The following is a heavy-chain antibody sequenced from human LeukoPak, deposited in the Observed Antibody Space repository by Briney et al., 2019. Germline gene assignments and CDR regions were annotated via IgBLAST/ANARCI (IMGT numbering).Heavy chain of an antibody. CDR3: ARAQTLFWEFDGFDI. Sequence: GGSLTLSCLASGFTFSSHSINWVRPPHAWGLEWIGTVTRANKIHYPDSVKGRFTISRDNAEKSVYLQMNSLRDEDTAVYSCARAQTLFWEFDGFDIWGRGTKVTVSS. CDR2: VTRANKI. CDR1: GFTFSSHS. D-gene: IGHD3-3*01. J-gene: IGHJ3*02. V-gene: IGHV3-69-1*01.